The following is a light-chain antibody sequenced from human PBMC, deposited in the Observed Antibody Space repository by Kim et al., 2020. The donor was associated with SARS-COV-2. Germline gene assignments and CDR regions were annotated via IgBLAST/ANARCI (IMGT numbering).Light chain of an antibody. CDR1: SLRSYY. CDR2: GKN. CDR3: NSRDNNDNVL. V-gene: IGLV3-19*01. J-gene: IGLJ2*01. Sequence: SSELTQDPAVSVALGQTVRITCQGDSLRSYYTTWFQQKPGQAPIVVVYGKNNRPSGIPARFSGSSSGNTASLTITGTQAGDEADYYCNSRDNNDNVLFGGGPMLTVL.